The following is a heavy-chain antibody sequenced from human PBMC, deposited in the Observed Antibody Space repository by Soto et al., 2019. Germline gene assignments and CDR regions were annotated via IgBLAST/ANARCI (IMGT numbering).Heavy chain of an antibody. CDR1: GYKFVNYW. V-gene: IGHV5-51*01. CDR2: IYPGDSDT. J-gene: IGHJ5*02. CDR3: EKNGGYYGLDNWFDP. D-gene: IGHD3-10*01. Sequence: HGESLKISCNGSGYKFVNYWIGWARQVPGKGLEWMGIIYPGDSDTRYSPSFQGQVTISADRSITTAYLQWSSLKASDTGIYYCEKNGGYYGLDNWFDPWGQGTPVPVYS.